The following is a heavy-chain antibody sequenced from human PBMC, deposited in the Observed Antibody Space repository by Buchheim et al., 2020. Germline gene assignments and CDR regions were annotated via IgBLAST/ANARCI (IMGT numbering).Heavy chain of an antibody. CDR3: ARGGLLDCSGGSCYPIDP. CDR2: INPSGGST. CDR1: GYTFTSYY. D-gene: IGHD2-15*01. Sequence: QVQLVQSGAEVKKPGASVKVSCKASGYTFTSYYMHWVRQAPGQGLEWMGIINPSGGSTSYAQKFQGRVHMTRDTSTSPVYMELSSLRSEDTAVYYCARGGLLDCSGGSCYPIDPWGQGTL. J-gene: IGHJ5*02. V-gene: IGHV1-46*03.